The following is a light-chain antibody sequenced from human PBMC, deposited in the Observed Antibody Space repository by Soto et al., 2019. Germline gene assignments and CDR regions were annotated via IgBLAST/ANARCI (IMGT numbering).Light chain of an antibody. Sequence: EIVMTQSPATLSVSPGERATLSCRASQSITRNLAWYQQSPGQAPRLLIYGASTRATGIPTRFSGSGSGTEFSLTISRLEPEDFAVYYCQQYGSSPRTFGQGTKVDIK. J-gene: IGKJ1*01. CDR2: GAS. V-gene: IGKV3-15*01. CDR3: QQYGSSPRT. CDR1: QSITRN.